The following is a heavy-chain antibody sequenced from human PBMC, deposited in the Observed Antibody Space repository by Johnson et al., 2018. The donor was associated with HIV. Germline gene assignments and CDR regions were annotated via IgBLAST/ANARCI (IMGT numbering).Heavy chain of an antibody. J-gene: IGHJ3*02. V-gene: IGHV3-30*03. CDR3: ARVNEDLLYAFDI. CDR1: GFTFSSYG. Sequence: QEKLVESGGGVVQPGRSLRLSCAASGFTFSSYGMHWVRKAPGKGLAWVAVIPEAGSNEYYADSVKGRFAISRDNSKNTLYLQMNSLRAEDTAVYYCARVNEDLLYAFDIWGQGTMVTVSS. D-gene: IGHD1-1*01. CDR2: IPEAGSNE.